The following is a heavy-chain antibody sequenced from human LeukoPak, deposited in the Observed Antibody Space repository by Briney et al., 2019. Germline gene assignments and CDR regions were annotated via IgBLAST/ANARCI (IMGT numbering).Heavy chain of an antibody. CDR2: ISSNGGST. CDR1: GFTFSSYA. D-gene: IGHD3-22*01. V-gene: IGHV3-64*01. CDR3: ARALPPGYYDGSSLNNWFDP. Sequence: GGSLRLSCAASGFTFSSYAMHWVRQAPGKGLEYVSAISSNGGSTYYANSVKGRFTISRDNSKNTLYLRMGSLRAEDMAVYYCARALPPGYYDGSSLNNWFDPWGQGTLVTVSS. J-gene: IGHJ5*02.